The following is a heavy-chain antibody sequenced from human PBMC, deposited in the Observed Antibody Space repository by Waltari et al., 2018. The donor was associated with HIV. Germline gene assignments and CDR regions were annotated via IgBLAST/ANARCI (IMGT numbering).Heavy chain of an antibody. D-gene: IGHD3-10*01. CDR2: IIPIFGTT. Sequence: QVQLVQSGAEVQKPGSSVKVSCKASGGTLRSYAISWVRPAPGQGLEWMGGIIPIFGTTNDAEKVQGRGTITADESTSTADMELSSLRSEDTAVYYCARDCPITMVRGVMCYWGQGTLVTVSS. CDR1: GGTLRSYA. J-gene: IGHJ4*02. V-gene: IGHV1-69*12. CDR3: ARDCPITMVRGVMCY.